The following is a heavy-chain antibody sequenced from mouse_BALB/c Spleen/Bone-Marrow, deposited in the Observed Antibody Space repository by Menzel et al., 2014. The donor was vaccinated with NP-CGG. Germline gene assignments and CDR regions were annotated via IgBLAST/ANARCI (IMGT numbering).Heavy chain of an antibody. D-gene: IGHD1-1*02. CDR3: ARGGNYYAMDY. J-gene: IGHJ4*01. CDR1: GFSLTGYG. CDR2: IWGDGST. Sequence: VHLVESGPGLVAPSQSLSITCTVSGFSLTGYGVNWVRQPPGKGLEWLGMIWGDGSTDYNSALKSRLSISKDNSKSQVFIKRNSLQTDDTARYYCARGGNYYAMDYWGQGTSVTVSS. V-gene: IGHV2-6-7*01.